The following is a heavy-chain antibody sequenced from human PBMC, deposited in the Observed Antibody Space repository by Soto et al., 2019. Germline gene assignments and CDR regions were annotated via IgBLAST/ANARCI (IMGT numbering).Heavy chain of an antibody. CDR1: GGSISGGDYY. V-gene: IGHV4-30-4*01. Sequence: PSETLSLTCTVSGGSISGGDYYWSWIRQPPGKGLEWIGYIYYSGSTYYNPSLKSRVTISVDTSKNQFSLKLSSVTAADTAVYYCARGGGLYSGSYVVVFDYWGQGTLVTVSS. J-gene: IGHJ4*02. D-gene: IGHD1-26*01. CDR3: ARGGGLYSGSYVVVFDY. CDR2: IYYSGST.